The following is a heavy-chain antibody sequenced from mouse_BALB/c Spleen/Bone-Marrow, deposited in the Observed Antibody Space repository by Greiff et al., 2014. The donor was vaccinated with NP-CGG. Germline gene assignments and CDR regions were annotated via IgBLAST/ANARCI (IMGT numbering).Heavy chain of an antibody. D-gene: IGHD3-1*01. CDR3: TTLARNNFDY. V-gene: IGHV1-5*01. CDR1: GYTFSNYW. CDR2: IYPGNSDT. Sequence: DVQLQESGTVLARPGAAVKMSCEASGYTFSNYWMHWVKQRPGQGLEWIGTIYPGNSDTTYNQNFKGKAKLTAVTSTSTAYMELSSLTNEDSAVYYCTTLARNNFDYWGQGTTLTVSS. J-gene: IGHJ2*01.